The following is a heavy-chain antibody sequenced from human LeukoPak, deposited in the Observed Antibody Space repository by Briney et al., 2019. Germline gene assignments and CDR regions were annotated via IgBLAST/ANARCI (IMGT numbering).Heavy chain of an antibody. CDR2: IWYDGSNK. D-gene: IGHD3-9*01. V-gene: IGHV3-33*01. Sequence: GGSLRLSCAASGFTFSSYGMHWVRQAPGKGLEWVAVIWYDGSNKYYADSVKGRFTISRDNSKNTLYLQMNSLRVEDTAVYYCARDREYYDILTGYCNYWGQGTLVTVSS. CDR3: ARDREYYDILTGYCNY. CDR1: GFTFSSYG. J-gene: IGHJ4*02.